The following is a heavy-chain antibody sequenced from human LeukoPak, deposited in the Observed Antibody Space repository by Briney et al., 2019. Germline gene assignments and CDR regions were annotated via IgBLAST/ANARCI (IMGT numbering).Heavy chain of an antibody. CDR1: GYSISSGYY. CDR3: ARGRGNGIAAAGTYAFDI. Sequence: SETLSLTCTVSGYSISSGYYWSWIRQPPGKGLEWIGEINHSGSTNYNPSLKSRVTISVDTSKNQFSLKLSSVTAADTAVYYCARGRGNGIAAAGTYAFDIWGQGTMVTVSS. V-gene: IGHV4-38-2*02. D-gene: IGHD6-13*01. J-gene: IGHJ3*02. CDR2: INHSGST.